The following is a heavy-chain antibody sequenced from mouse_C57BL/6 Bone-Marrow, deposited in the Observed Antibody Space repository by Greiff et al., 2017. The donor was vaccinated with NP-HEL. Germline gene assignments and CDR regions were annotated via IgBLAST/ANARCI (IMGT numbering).Heavy chain of an antibody. CDR3: TRTPAVVPDY. CDR2: ISSGGDYI. Sequence: EVKLVESGEGLVKPGGSLKLSCAASGFTFSSYAMSWVRHTPEKRLEWVAYISSGGDYIYYADTVEGRFTISRDNARNTLYLQMSSLKSEDTAMYYCTRTPAVVPDYWGQGTSVTGSS. CDR1: GFTFSSYA. J-gene: IGHJ4*01. V-gene: IGHV5-9-1*02. D-gene: IGHD1-1*01.